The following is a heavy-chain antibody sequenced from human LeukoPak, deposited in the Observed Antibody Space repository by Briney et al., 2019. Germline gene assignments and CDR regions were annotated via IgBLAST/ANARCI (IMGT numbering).Heavy chain of an antibody. CDR1: GGSFSGYY. CDR3: ARGTKVVPAYNWFDP. CDR2: INHSGST. V-gene: IGHV4-34*01. J-gene: IGHJ5*02. D-gene: IGHD2-2*01. Sequence: SETLSLTCAVYGGSFSGYYWSWIRQPPGKGLEWIGEINHSGSTNYNPSLKSRVTISVDTSKNQFSLKLSSVTAADTAVYYRARGTKVVPAYNWFDPWGQGTLVTVSS.